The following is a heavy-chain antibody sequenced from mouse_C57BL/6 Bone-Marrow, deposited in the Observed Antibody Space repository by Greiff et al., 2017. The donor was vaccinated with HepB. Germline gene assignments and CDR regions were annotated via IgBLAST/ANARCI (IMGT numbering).Heavy chain of an antibody. J-gene: IGHJ3*01. CDR3: ARRGSTIGAY. D-gene: IGHD2-14*01. CDR2: ISSGGSYT. Sequence: EVQVVESGGDLVKPGGSLKLSCAASGFTFSSYGMSWVRQTPDKRLEWVATISSGGSYTYYPDSVKGRFTISRDNAKNTLYLQMSSLKSEDTAMYYCARRGSTIGAYWGQGTLVTVSA. CDR1: GFTFSSYG. V-gene: IGHV5-6*01.